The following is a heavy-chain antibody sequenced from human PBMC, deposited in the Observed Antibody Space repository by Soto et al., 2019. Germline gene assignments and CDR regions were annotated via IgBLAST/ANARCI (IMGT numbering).Heavy chain of an antibody. CDR2: ISAYNGNL. Sequence: QVQLVQSGAEVKMPGASVKVSCKASGYTFINYGISWVRQAPGQGLEWMGWISAYNGNLNYAQKIQGRVTMTTDASTTTAYMELRSLRSDDTAVYYCARAGISGAEPFEIWGQGTMVTVSS. D-gene: IGHD1-20*01. CDR3: ARAGISGAEPFEI. J-gene: IGHJ3*02. V-gene: IGHV1-18*01. CDR1: GYTFINYG.